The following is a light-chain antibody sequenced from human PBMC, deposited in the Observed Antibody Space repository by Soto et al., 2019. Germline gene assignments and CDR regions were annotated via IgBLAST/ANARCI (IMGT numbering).Light chain of an antibody. V-gene: IGKV3D-15*01. CDR3: QQYDDWLRLT. CDR2: GAT. J-gene: IGKJ4*01. CDR1: QSVNIY. Sequence: EIVMTQSPATLSVSPGERATLSCRASQSVNIYLAWYQQKPGQAPRLLIFGATYRATGIPARFSGSGSGTEFNPTISSLQSEDFAVYFCQQYDDWLRLTFGGGTKVEIK.